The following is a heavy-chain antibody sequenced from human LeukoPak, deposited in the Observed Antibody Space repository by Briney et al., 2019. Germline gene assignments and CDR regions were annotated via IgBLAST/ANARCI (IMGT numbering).Heavy chain of an antibody. CDR1: GFTFSAYG. Sequence: GGSLRLSCAASGFTFSAYGMHWVRQVPGKGLEWVAGISFDGSKEDYADSVKGRFTASRDMSKNTLHLQMSSLRADDTALYYRAKDKHHSGWFEPFDYWGQGTLVTVSS. D-gene: IGHD6-19*01. CDR3: AKDKHHSGWFEPFDY. V-gene: IGHV3-30*18. J-gene: IGHJ4*02. CDR2: ISFDGSKE.